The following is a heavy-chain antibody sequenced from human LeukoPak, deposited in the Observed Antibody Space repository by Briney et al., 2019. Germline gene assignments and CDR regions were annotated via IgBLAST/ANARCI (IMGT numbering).Heavy chain of an antibody. Sequence: PGRPLRLSCAASGFTFSSYGMHWVRQTPGRGLEWVASIKEDGSERQYVDSVKGRFSISRDNTKGSLFLQLNSLRAEDTAVYYCARDLGYCTNGACHTRFDYWGQGTLVTVSS. J-gene: IGHJ4*02. CDR2: IKEDGSER. V-gene: IGHV3-7*03. CDR1: GFTFSSYG. CDR3: ARDLGYCTNGACHTRFDY. D-gene: IGHD2-8*01.